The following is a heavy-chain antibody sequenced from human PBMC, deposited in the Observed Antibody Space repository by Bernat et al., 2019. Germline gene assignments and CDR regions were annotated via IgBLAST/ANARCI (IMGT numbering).Heavy chain of an antibody. CDR3: ARDFRRGSQRGGFDY. D-gene: IGHD1-26*01. V-gene: IGHV3-7*01. CDR1: GFTFSSYW. Sequence: EVQLVESGGGLVQPGGSLRLSCAASGFTFSSYWMSWVRQAPGKGLEWVANIKQDGSEKYYVDSVKGRFTISRDNAKNSLYLQMNSLRAEDTAVYYCARDFRRGSQRGGFDYWGQGTLVTVSS. CDR2: IKQDGSEK. J-gene: IGHJ4*02.